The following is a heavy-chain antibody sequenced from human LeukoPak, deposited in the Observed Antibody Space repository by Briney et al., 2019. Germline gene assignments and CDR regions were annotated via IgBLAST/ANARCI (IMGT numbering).Heavy chain of an antibody. V-gene: IGHV4-34*01. CDR3: ARVKTFGLAVAGVD. J-gene: IGHJ4*02. D-gene: IGHD6-19*01. Sequence: SSETLSLTCAVYGGSFSGYYWSWIRQPPGKGLEWLGEINHSGSTNYNPSLKSRVTISVDTSKNQFSLKLSSVTAADTAVYYCARVKTFGLAVAGVDWGQGTLVTVSS. CDR1: GGSFSGYY. CDR2: INHSGST.